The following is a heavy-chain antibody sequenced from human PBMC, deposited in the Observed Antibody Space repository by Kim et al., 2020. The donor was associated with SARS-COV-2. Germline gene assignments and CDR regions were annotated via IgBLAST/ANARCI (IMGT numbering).Heavy chain of an antibody. V-gene: IGHV3-15*01. CDR3: YCFVSGYGY. D-gene: IGHD3-16*01. J-gene: IGHJ4*02. Sequence: GGSLRLSCAASGFTFSNVWMNWVRQAPGKGLEWVGRIKSTTDGGSIDYAAPVEGRFTISRADSKNTLFVQMNSLKTEDTALYYCYCFVSGYGYWGQETLVTISS. CDR1: GFTFSNVW. CDR2: IKSTTDGGSI.